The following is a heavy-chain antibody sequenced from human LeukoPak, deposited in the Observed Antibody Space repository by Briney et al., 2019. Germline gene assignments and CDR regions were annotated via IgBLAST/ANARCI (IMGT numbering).Heavy chain of an antibody. D-gene: IGHD5-24*01. CDR2: IIPIFGTA. Sequence: ASVKVSCKASGGTFSSYAISWVRQAPGQGLEWMGGIIPIFGTANYAQKFQGRVTITADESTSTAYMELSSLRSEDTAVYYCATDNLYPRCFHYWGQGTLVIVSS. CDR1: GGTFSSYA. J-gene: IGHJ1*01. V-gene: IGHV1-69*13. CDR3: ATDNLYPRCFHY.